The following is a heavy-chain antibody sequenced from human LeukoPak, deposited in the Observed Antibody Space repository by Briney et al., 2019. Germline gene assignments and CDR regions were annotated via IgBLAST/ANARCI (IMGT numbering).Heavy chain of an antibody. V-gene: IGHV3-49*03. CDR3: TSNSDSSGYYSAY. D-gene: IGHD3-22*01. CDR2: IRSKAYGGTT. Sequence: PGRSLRLSCTASGFTFADYALNWFRQAPGKGLEWVGFIRSKAYGGTTEYAASVRGRFSISRDDSKSIAYLQMNSLKTEDTAVYYCTSNSDSSGYYSAYWGQGTLVTVSS. CDR1: GFTFADYA. J-gene: IGHJ4*02.